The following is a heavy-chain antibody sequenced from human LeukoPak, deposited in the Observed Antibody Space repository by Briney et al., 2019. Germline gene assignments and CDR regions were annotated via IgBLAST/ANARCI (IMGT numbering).Heavy chain of an antibody. CDR1: GFTFSSYA. CDR2: IGAGGTFT. J-gene: IGHJ4*02. D-gene: IGHD4-11*01. CDR3: AKDLDYTTYEYYFDY. Sequence: PGGSLRLSCAASGFTFSSYAMSWVRQAPGKGLEWVSGIGAGGTFTYYADSVKGRFTIFRDNSRNTLYLQMNSLRADDTAVYYCAKDLDYTTYEYYFDYWGQGTLVTVSS. V-gene: IGHV3-23*01.